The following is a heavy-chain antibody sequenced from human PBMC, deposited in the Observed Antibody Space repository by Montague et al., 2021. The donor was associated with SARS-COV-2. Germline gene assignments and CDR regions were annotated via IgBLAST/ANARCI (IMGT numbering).Heavy chain of an antibody. J-gene: IGHJ6*02. D-gene: IGHD6-13*01. CDR2: IYYSGST. V-gene: IGHV4-59*01. CDR3: ARVSSSWYDVSYYYYVMDF. Sequence: IYYSGSTXYKPSLKSRVTISVDTSKNKFSLKLSSVTAADTAVYYCARVSSSWYDVSYYYYVMDFGGQGTTVAVSS.